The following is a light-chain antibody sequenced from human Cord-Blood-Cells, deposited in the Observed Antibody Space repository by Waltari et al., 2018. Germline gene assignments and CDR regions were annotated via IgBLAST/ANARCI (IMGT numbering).Light chain of an antibody. CDR3: QQRSNWPG. Sequence: EIVLTHSPAILHLSPGERATLSCRASQSLSSYLAWYQQKPGQAPRLLIYDASNRATGIPARFSCSGSGTDFTLTISSLEPEDFAVYYCQQRSNWPGFGGGTKVEIK. V-gene: IGKV3-11*01. CDR2: DAS. CDR1: QSLSSY. J-gene: IGKJ4*02.